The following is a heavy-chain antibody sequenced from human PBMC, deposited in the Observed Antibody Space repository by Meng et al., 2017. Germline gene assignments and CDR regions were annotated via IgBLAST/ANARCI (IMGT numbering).Heavy chain of an antibody. V-gene: IGHV3-23*01. D-gene: IGHD3-16*02. CDR2: ISGSGGST. CDR1: GFTFSSYA. J-gene: IGHJ6*01. CDR3: AKDYLSFTAAYGMDV. Sequence: GGSLRLSCAASGFTFSSYAMSWVRQAPGKGLEWVSAISGSGGSTYYADSVKGRFTISRDNSKTTLYLQMNSLRAEDTAVYYCAKDYLSFTAAYGMDVWGQGTTVNGSS.